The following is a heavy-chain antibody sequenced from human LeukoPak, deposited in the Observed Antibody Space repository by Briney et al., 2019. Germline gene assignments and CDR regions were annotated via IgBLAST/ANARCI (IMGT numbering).Heavy chain of an antibody. J-gene: IGHJ5*02. D-gene: IGHD6-13*01. V-gene: IGHV1-18*01. CDR2: ISVYNGNT. CDR1: GYTFTSHD. CDR3: AREWTSRSGAVAGYP. Sequence: GASVKVSCKASGYTFTSHDISWVRQAPGQGLEWMGWISVYNGNTNYAQKFRGRVTMTTDTSTSTAYMELRSLRYDDTAVYYCAREWTSRSGAVAGYPWGQGTLVTVSS.